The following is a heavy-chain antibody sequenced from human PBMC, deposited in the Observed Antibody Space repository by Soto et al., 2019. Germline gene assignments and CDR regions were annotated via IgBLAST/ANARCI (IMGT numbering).Heavy chain of an antibody. CDR1: GYAFTTYG. Sequence: QVHVVQSGAEVKKPGASVKVSCQGSGYAFTTYGITWVRQAPGQGLEWMGWISAHNGNTNYAQKLQGRVTVTRDTSTSTAYMELRSLRYDDTAVYYCARGRYGDYWGQGALVTVSS. CDR2: ISAHNGNT. J-gene: IGHJ4*02. D-gene: IGHD1-1*01. V-gene: IGHV1-18*01. CDR3: ARGRYGDY.